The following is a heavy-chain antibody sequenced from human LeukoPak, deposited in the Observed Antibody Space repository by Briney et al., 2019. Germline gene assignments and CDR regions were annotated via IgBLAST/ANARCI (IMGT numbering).Heavy chain of an antibody. CDR3: ARGGSTSWFDP. Sequence: SETLSLTCTVSGGSISSSSYYWGWIRQPPGKGLEWIGSIYYSGSTYYNPSLKSRVTISVDTSKNQFSLKLSSVTAADTAVYYCARGGSTSWFDPWGQGTLVTVSS. D-gene: IGHD1-26*01. J-gene: IGHJ5*02. CDR1: GGSISSSSYY. V-gene: IGHV4-39*07. CDR2: IYYSGST.